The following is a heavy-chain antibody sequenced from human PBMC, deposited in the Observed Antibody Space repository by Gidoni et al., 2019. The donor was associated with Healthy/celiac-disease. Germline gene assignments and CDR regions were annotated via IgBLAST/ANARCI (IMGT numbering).Heavy chain of an antibody. CDR2: LSGSGGST. CDR3: AKDPFAHDFWSGYYFDY. J-gene: IGHJ4*02. Sequence: EVQLLESGGGLVQPGGSLRLSCAASGFTFSSYAMSWVRQAPGKGLEWVSALSGSGGSTYYADSVKGRFTISRDNSKNTLYLQMNSLRAEDTAVYYCAKDPFAHDFWSGYYFDYWGQGTLVTVSS. V-gene: IGHV3-23*01. D-gene: IGHD3-3*01. CDR1: GFTFSSYA.